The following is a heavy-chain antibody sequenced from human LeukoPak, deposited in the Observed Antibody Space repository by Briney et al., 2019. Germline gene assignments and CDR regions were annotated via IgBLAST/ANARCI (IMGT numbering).Heavy chain of an antibody. V-gene: IGHV4-59*08. J-gene: IGHJ4*02. CDR3: ARLHVLNNSVLHHFDR. D-gene: IGHD1/OR15-1a*01. Sequence: PSETLSLTCTVSGGSISTYYWSWIRQPPGKGLEWIGYIYYRGNTNYNPSLQSRVSISVDTSKNHFSLKLNSVTAADTAVYYCARLHVLNNSVLHHFDRWGQGTLVTVSS. CDR2: IYYRGNT. CDR1: GGSISTYY.